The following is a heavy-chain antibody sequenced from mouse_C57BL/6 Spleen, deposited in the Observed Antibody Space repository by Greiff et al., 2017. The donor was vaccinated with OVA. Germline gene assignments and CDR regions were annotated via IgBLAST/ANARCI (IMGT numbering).Heavy chain of an antibody. D-gene: IGHD2-3*01. CDR1: GYTFTSYW. CDR2: IDPSDSYT. J-gene: IGHJ1*03. Sequence: VQLQQPGAELVMPGASVKLSCKASGYTFTSYWMHWVKQRPGQGLEWIGEIDPSDSYTNYNQKFKGKSTLTVDKSSSTAYMQLSSLTSEDSAVYYCARSGDGYHWYFDVWGTGTTVTVSS. V-gene: IGHV1-69*01. CDR3: ARSGDGYHWYFDV.